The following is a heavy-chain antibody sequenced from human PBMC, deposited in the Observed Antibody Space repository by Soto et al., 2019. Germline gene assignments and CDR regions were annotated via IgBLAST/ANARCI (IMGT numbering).Heavy chain of an antibody. CDR2: IYSTRSP. CDR1: GDSVSKYY. J-gene: IGHJ5*02. D-gene: IGHD4-17*01. V-gene: IGHV4-4*07. CDR3: ARSPAYGDYANLDT. Sequence: QVQLQESGPGLVKPSETLSLTCTVTGDSVSKYYWNWIRQPDGKGLEWIGRIYSTRSPNYNPSLKSRVTMSVDTSKNQFSLKLNLSSVTAADTAVYYCARSPAYGDYANLDTWGPGTLVTVSS.